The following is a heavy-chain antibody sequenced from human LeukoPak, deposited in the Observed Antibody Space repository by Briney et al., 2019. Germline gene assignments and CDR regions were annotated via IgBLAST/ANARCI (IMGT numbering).Heavy chain of an antibody. CDR1: GYSFTSYW. Sequence: GESLKISCKGSGYSFTSYWVGWVRQMPGKGLEWMGIIYPGDSDTRYSPSFQGQVTISADKSISTAYLQWSSLKASDTAMYYCARHEGGDIVVVPAALPYYFDYWGQGTLVTVSS. J-gene: IGHJ4*02. D-gene: IGHD2-2*01. CDR3: ARHEGGDIVVVPAALPYYFDY. V-gene: IGHV5-51*01. CDR2: IYPGDSDT.